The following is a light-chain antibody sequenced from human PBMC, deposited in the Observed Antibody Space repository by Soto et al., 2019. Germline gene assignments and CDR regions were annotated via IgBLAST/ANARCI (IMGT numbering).Light chain of an antibody. CDR3: CSYTGSFV. V-gene: IGLV2-11*01. CDR1: SSDVGGYNY. CDR2: DVN. J-gene: IGLJ2*01. Sequence: QSALTQPRSVSGSPGQSVTISCTGTSSDVGGYNYVSWYQQHPGKAPKLMIYDVNKRPSGVPDRFSGSKSGNTASLTISGLQAEDEAEYYCCSYTGSFVFGGGTKLTVL.